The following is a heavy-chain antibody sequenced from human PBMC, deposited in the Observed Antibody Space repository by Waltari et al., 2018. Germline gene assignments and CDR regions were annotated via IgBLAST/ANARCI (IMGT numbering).Heavy chain of an antibody. V-gene: IGHV3-23*01. J-gene: IGHJ4*02. D-gene: IGHD6-19*01. CDR3: ARRPSGAIDY. CDR2: ISGSGFST. Sequence: EVQLLESGGGLVQSGGSLRLSCAASGFVFSSYPMNWVRQAPGKGLEWVSVISGSGFSTNYVDSVRGRCTVSRDNSKNTLYLQMNSLRAEDTAVYYCARRPSGAIDYWGQGTLVTVSS. CDR1: GFVFSSYP.